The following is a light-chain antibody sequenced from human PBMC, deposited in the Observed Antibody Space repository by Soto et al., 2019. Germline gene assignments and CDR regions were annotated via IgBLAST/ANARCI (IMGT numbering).Light chain of an antibody. CDR2: DVS. V-gene: IGKV2D-29*01. CDR3: MQSLQCPLT. Sequence: DIVMTQTPISLSVTPGQPASISCKSSQSLLHSNDKTYLYWYLQKPGQPPQLLISDVSNRFSGVPDRFSGSGSGTYFTLESSRVEAEDVVDYYCMQSLQCPLTFGGVTKVE. J-gene: IGKJ4*01. CDR1: QSLLHSNDKTY.